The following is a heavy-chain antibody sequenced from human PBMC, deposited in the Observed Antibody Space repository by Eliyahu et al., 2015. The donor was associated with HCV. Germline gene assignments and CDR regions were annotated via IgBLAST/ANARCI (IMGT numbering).Heavy chain of an antibody. J-gene: IGHJ5*02. CDR3: ASGGGGIAVAGTGGWFDP. V-gene: IGHV4-59*01. CDR1: GGSITTYY. Sequence: QVQLQESXPGLVKPSETLSLTCTVSGGSITTYYWSWXRXPPGKGLXWIGYIHSSGRTNYNPXLKSRXTISLDTSKNQFSLNLXSVTAADTAVYYCASGGGGIAVAGTGGWFDPWGQGTLVTVSS. D-gene: IGHD6-19*01. CDR2: IHSSGRT.